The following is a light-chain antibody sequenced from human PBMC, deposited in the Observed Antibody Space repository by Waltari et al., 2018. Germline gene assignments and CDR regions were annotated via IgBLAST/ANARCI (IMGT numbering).Light chain of an antibody. V-gene: IGKV1-5*03. Sequence: DIKMTQSTSTQPTSVGDGITITCRASQSIGSWLAWYQQKPGKAPKLLIYKASSLQSWVPSRFSGSGSGTEFTLTISSLQPDDFATFYCQPYNSLWTFGPGTKVEIK. CDR1: QSIGSW. CDR3: QPYNSLWT. J-gene: IGKJ1*01. CDR2: KAS.